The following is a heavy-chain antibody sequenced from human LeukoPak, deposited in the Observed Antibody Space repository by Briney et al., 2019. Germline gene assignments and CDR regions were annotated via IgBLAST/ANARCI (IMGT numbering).Heavy chain of an antibody. CDR1: GFTFSSYG. V-gene: IGHV3-33*01. D-gene: IGHD3-10*01. Sequence: GGSLRLSCAASGFTFSSYGMHWVRQAPGKGLEWVAVIWYDGSNKYYADSVKGRFTISRDNSKNTLYLQMNSLRAEDTAVYYCARDLGWFGELVPYYFDYWGQGTLVTVSS. J-gene: IGHJ4*02. CDR2: IWYDGSNK. CDR3: ARDLGWFGELVPYYFDY.